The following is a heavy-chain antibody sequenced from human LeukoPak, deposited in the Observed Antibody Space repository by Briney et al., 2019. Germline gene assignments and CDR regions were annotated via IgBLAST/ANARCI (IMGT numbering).Heavy chain of an antibody. D-gene: IGHD6-19*01. Sequence: QAPGQGLEXMGXXXPSGGSTSYAQKFQGRVTMTRDTSTSTVYMELSSLRSEDTAVYYCARGGGSSGWHTPDAFDIWGQGTMVTVSS. CDR2: XXPSGGST. J-gene: IGHJ3*02. CDR3: ARGGGSSGWHTPDAFDI. V-gene: IGHV1-46*01.